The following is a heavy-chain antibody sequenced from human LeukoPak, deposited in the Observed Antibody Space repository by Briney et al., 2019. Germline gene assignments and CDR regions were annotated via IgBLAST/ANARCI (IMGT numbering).Heavy chain of an antibody. D-gene: IGHD6-13*01. CDR3: AKTYSSSWYFDY. CDR2: IRYDGTNG. CDR1: GFIFSGYG. V-gene: IGHV3-30*02. Sequence: GGSLRLSCAASGFIFSGYGMHWVRQAPGKGLEWLAFIRYDGTNGYYADYVKGRFTVSRDNSRHTLYLQINSLRSEDTAMYYCAKTYSSSWYFDYWGQGTLVTVSS. J-gene: IGHJ4*02.